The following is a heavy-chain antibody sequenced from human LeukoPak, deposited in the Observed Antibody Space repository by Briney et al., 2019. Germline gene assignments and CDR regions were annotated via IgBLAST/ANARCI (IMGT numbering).Heavy chain of an antibody. CDR3: ARDAGGHDFWSGYYTPYFDY. CDR1: GGSITSNTYY. V-gene: IGHV4-30-2*01. D-gene: IGHD3-3*01. J-gene: IGHJ4*02. CDR2: IYHSGST. Sequence: SETLSLTCTVSGGSITSNTYYWSWIRQPPGKGLEWIGYIYHSGSTYYNPSLKSRVTISVDRSKNQFSLKLSSVTAADTAVYYCARDAGGHDFWSGYYTPYFDYWGQGTLVTVSS.